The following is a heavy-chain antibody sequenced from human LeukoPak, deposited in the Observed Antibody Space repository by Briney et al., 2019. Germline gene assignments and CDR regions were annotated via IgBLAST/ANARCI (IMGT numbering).Heavy chain of an antibody. V-gene: IGHV4-34*01. CDR3: ARALPVYCSGGSCYRSGGWFDP. CDR2: INHSGST. Sequence: SETLSLTCAVYGGSFSGYYWSWIRQPPGKGLEWIGEINHSGSTNYNPSLKSRVTISVDTSKNQFSLKLSSVTAADTAVYYCARALPVYCSGGSCYRSGGWFDPWGQGTLVTVSS. CDR1: GGSFSGYY. J-gene: IGHJ5*02. D-gene: IGHD2-15*01.